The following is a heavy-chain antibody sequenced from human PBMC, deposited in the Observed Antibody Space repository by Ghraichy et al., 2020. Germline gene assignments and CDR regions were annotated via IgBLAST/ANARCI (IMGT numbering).Heavy chain of an antibody. Sequence: GGSLRLSCAASGFTFSSYAMHWVRQAPGKGLEWVAVISYDGSNKYYVDSVKGRFTISRDNSKNTLYLQMNSLRAEDTAVYYCARPIQLWFDPFDYWGQGTLVTVSS. J-gene: IGHJ4*02. CDR1: GFTFSSYA. V-gene: IGHV3-30*04. D-gene: IGHD5-18*01. CDR3: ARPIQLWFDPFDY. CDR2: ISYDGSNK.